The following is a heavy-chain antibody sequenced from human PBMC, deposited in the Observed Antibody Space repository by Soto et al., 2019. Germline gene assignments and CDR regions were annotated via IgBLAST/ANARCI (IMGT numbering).Heavy chain of an antibody. D-gene: IGHD3-9*01. CDR1: CFSISNYV. CDR3: ARDQVLSDWFQDV. Sequence: LETLSLPYTFSCFSISNYVLSLIRPPAGKGLEWIGRIYTSGSTYYNPSLQSRVTISVDTSKNQFSLKLSSVTAADTAVYYCARDQVLSDWFQDVWGQGTTVNVSS. V-gene: IGHV4-4*07. J-gene: IGHJ6*02. CDR2: IYTSGST.